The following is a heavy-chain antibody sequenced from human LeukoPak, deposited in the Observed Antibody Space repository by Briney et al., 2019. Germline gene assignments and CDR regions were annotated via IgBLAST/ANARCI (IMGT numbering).Heavy chain of an antibody. CDR3: ARGRGYIVVVPAATAYFQH. CDR2: INHSGST. D-gene: IGHD2-2*01. J-gene: IGHJ1*01. V-gene: IGHV4-34*01. Sequence: SETLSLTCAVYGGSFSGYYWSWIRQPPGKGLEWIGEINHSGSTNYNPSLKSRVTISVDTSKNQFSLKLSPVTAADTAVYYCARGRGYIVVVPAATAYFQHWGQGTLVTVSS. CDR1: GGSFSGYY.